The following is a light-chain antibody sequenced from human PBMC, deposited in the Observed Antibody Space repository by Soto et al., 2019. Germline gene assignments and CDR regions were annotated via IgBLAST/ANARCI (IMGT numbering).Light chain of an antibody. CDR2: DTS. J-gene: IGKJ1*01. Sequence: EIVLTRSPATLSLSPGERAAPSGRASQSVSSYLAWYQQKPGQAPRLLIYDTSDRATGIPDRFSGSGSGTDFTLTISRLEPEDFAVYYCQQYGDSPRTFGLGTKVDIK. CDR1: QSVSSY. CDR3: QQYGDSPRT. V-gene: IGKV3-20*01.